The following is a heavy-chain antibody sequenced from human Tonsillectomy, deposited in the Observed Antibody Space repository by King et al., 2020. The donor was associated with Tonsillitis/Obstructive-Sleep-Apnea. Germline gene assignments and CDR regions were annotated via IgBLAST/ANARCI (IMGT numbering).Heavy chain of an antibody. V-gene: IGHV2-5*02. CDR1: GFSLSTSGVG. D-gene: IGHD3-22*01. J-gene: IGHJ3*02. CDR2: IYWDDVK. CDR3: AHRHFYDSGEYFLQNAFDI. Sequence: TLKESGRTVVKPTQTLTLTCTFSGFSLSTSGVGVGWIRQPPGKALEWLALIYWDDVKRYRPSQKSRLTITNDTSKNQVVLIMINMDPVDTATYYCAHRHFYDSGEYFLQNAFDIWGQGTMVTVSS.